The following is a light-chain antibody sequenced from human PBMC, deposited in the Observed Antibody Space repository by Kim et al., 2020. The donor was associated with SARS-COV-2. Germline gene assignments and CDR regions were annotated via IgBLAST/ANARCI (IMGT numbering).Light chain of an antibody. V-gene: IGLV3-21*04. CDR2: YDS. CDR3: QVWDSSSDWV. CDR1: NIGSKS. J-gene: IGLJ3*02. Sequence: SYELTQPPSVSVAPGKTARITCGGNNIGSKSVHWYQQKPGQAPVLVIYYDSDRPSGIPERFSGSNSGNTATLTISRVEAGDEADYYRQVWDSSSDWVFGGGTQLTVL.